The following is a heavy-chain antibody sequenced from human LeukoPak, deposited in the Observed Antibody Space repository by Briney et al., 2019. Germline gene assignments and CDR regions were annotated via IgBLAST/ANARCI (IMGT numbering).Heavy chain of an antibody. Sequence: PSETLSLTCAVYGGSFSGYYWSWIRQPPGKGLEWIGEINHSGGTNYNPSLKSRVTISVDTSKNQFSLKLSSVTAADTAVYYCARRSALYGWFDPWGQGTLVTVSS. CDR1: GGSFSGYY. J-gene: IGHJ5*02. CDR2: INHSGGT. D-gene: IGHD2-2*02. V-gene: IGHV4-34*01. CDR3: ARRSALYGWFDP.